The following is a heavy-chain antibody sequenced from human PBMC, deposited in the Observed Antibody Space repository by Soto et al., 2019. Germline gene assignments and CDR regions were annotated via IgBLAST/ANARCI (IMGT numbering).Heavy chain of an antibody. CDR3: ARGPRHYYYGMDV. J-gene: IGHJ6*01. Sequence: QVQLVESGGGVVQPGRSLRLSCAASGFTFSSYAMHWVRQAPGKGLEWVAVISYDGSNKYYADSVKGRFTISRDNSKNTLYLQMNSLRAEDTAVDYCARGPRHYYYGMDVW. CDR1: GFTFSSYA. V-gene: IGHV3-30-3*01. CDR2: ISYDGSNK.